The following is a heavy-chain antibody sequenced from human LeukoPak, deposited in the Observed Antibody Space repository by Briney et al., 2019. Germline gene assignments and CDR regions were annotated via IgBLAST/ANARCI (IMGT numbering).Heavy chain of an antibody. D-gene: IGHD6-6*01. V-gene: IGHV3-21*01. CDR2: ISSSSSYI. CDR1: GFTVSGNY. CDR3: ARDPGAYSSSPIDY. J-gene: IGHJ4*02. Sequence: GGSLRLSCAVSGFTVSGNYMSWVRQAPGKGLEWVSSISSSSSYIYSADSVKGRFTISRDNARNSLYLRMNSLRAEDTAVYYCARDPGAYSSSPIDYWGQGTLVTVSS.